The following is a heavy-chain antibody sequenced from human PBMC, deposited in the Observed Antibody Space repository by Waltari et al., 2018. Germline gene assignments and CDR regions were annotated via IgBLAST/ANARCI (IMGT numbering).Heavy chain of an antibody. CDR1: GGPISSHY. CDR2: IYYSGST. D-gene: IGHD6-13*01. V-gene: IGHV4-59*11. J-gene: IGHJ4*02. Sequence: QVQLQESGPGLLKPSETLSLTCTVSGGPISSHYWSWIRQPPGKGLEWIGYIYYSGSTNYNPSLKSRVTISVDTSKNQFSLKLSSVTAADTAVYYCARRQQQLGAFDYWGQGTLVTVSS. CDR3: ARRQQQLGAFDY.